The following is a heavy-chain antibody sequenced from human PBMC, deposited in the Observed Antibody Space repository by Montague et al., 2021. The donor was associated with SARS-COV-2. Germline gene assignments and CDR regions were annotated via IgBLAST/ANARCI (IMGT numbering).Heavy chain of an antibody. Sequence: SLRLSCAASGFTFSSYAMSWVRQAPGKGLEWVSGISDSGGSTYYADSVKGRFTISRDNSKNTLYLQMNRLRAEDTAVYYCAKGGERITMIVVVITLADFDYWGQGTLVTVSS. J-gene: IGHJ4*02. D-gene: IGHD3-22*01. CDR3: AKGGERITMIVVVITLADFDY. V-gene: IGHV3-23*01. CDR2: ISDSGGST. CDR1: GFTFSSYA.